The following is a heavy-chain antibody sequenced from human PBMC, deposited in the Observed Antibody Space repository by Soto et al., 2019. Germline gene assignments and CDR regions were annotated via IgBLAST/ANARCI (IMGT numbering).Heavy chain of an antibody. V-gene: IGHV1-46*01. J-gene: IGHJ3*02. Sequence: QVQLVQSGAEVKKPGASVKVSCKASGYTFTSYYMHWVRQAPGQGLEWMGIINPSGGSTSYAQKLQGRVTMTRDTPTSTVYMELSSLRSEDTAVYYCARDSPSEYSYGYDAFDIWGQGTMVTVSS. CDR3: ARDSPSEYSYGYDAFDI. CDR2: INPSGGST. D-gene: IGHD5-18*01. CDR1: GYTFTSYY.